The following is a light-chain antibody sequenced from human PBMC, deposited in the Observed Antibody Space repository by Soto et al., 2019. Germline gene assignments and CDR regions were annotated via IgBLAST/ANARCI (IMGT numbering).Light chain of an antibody. Sequence: EIVMTQSPAALSVSPGERATLSCRASQSVTTSLAWYQQNPGQAPRLLIYDASTRATDIPDRFSGSGSGTDFTLTISSLQSEDFAVYYCQQYISLPPYTFCQGTKVEIK. V-gene: IGKV3-15*01. CDR1: QSVTTS. CDR3: QQYISLPPYT. CDR2: DAS. J-gene: IGKJ2*01.